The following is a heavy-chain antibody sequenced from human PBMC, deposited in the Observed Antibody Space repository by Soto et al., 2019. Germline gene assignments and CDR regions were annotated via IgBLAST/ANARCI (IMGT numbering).Heavy chain of an antibody. CDR2: ISWNSDYI. J-gene: IGHJ4*02. CDR1: GFRFGDFA. Sequence: PGGSLRLSCEGSGFRFGDFAMHWVRQVPGKGLEWVSGISWNSDYIAYSESVKGRFTVSRDNAKTSLYLQMNSLKTDDTALYFCVRDFGGVTVRGFDYWGQGTLVTVSS. V-gene: IGHV3-9*01. D-gene: IGHD2-15*01. CDR3: VRDFGGVTVRGFDY.